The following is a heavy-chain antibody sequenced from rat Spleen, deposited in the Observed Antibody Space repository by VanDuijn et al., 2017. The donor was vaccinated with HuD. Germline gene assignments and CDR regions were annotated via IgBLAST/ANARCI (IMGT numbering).Heavy chain of an antibody. CDR2: ISPDCGRT. CDR3: TTDLTGSWYFDF. J-gene: IGHJ1*01. D-gene: IGHD5-1*01. V-gene: IGHV5-58*01. Sequence: EVQLVETGGGLVHPGESLKLSCVASGFTFSSYWMFWIRQAPGEGLECLSSISPDCGRTYYPDSMKGRFTISRNNAENTVYLQMNSLRSEDTATYYCTTDLTGSWYFDFWGPGTMVTVSS. CDR1: GFTFSSYW.